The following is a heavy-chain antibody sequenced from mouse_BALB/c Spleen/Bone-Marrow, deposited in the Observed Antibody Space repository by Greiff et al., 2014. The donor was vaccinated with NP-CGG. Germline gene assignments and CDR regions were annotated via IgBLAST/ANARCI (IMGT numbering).Heavy chain of an antibody. J-gene: IGHJ4*01. CDR2: ICSGGNT. D-gene: IGHD2-14*01. CDR3: AGAYYRYAMDY. Sequence: QVQLQQSGPGLVQPSQCLSITCTVSGFSFTSYGVHWVRQPPGKGLEWLGVICSGGNTDYNATSISRLSISKDNFKSRVFFKTNSLQADDTAIFYCAGAYYRYAMDYWGQGTSVTVSS. V-gene: IGHV2-4*02. CDR1: GFSFTSYG.